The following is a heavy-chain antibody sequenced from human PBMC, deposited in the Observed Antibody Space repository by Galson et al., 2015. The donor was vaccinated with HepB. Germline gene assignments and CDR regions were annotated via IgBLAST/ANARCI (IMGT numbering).Heavy chain of an antibody. V-gene: IGHV3-43*01. D-gene: IGHD6-13*01. J-gene: IGHJ4*02. Sequence: SLRLSCAASGFTFDDYSMHWVRQTPGKGLEWVSLVTWDGDRKYYADSVKGRFTTSRDNSKNSLYLQMNSLRTEDTAFYYCAKDIYIAATGASIDYWGQGTLVTVSS. CDR3: AKDIYIAATGASIDY. CDR2: VTWDGDRK. CDR1: GFTFDDYS.